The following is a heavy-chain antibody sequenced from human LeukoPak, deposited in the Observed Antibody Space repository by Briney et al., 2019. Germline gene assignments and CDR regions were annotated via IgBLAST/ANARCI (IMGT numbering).Heavy chain of an antibody. CDR3: ARKHRWNGLYFDY. D-gene: IGHD1-1*01. CDR1: GFSISSSYW. CDR2: IHYSEGT. Sequence: PSETLSLTCAVSGFSISSSYWWGWVRQPPGKGLEWIGYIHYSEGTYYNPSLKSRVTMSVDTSKNQFSLKLSSVTAVDTAVYYCARKHRWNGLYFDYWGQGTLVTVSS. J-gene: IGHJ4*02. V-gene: IGHV4-28*01.